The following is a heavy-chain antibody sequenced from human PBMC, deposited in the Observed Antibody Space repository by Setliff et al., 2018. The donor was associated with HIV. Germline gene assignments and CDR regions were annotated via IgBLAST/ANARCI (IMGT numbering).Heavy chain of an antibody. Sequence: GGSLRLSCAASGFTFSDYSMNWVRQAPGKGLEWVSSITSSINYIYYADSVKGRVTISRDNAKDSLYLQMNNLRAEDTAIYYCARDRRRYATVTLHYMDVLGKGTTVTVSS. CDR1: GFTFSDYS. J-gene: IGHJ6*03. D-gene: IGHD4-17*01. CDR3: ARDRRRYATVTLHYMDV. CDR2: ITSSINYI. V-gene: IGHV3-21*01.